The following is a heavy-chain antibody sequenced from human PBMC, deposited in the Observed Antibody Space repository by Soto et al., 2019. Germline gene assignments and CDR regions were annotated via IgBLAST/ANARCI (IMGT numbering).Heavy chain of an antibody. CDR2: IDWDDDK. Sequence: SGPTLVSPTQTLTLTCTFSGFSLSTSGMCVSWIRQPPGKALEWLARIDWDDDKYYSTSLKTRLTISKDTSKNQVVLTMTNMDPVDTATYYCARVLLWFGPYDYYGMDVWGQGTTVTVSS. CDR3: ARVLLWFGPYDYYGMDV. J-gene: IGHJ6*02. D-gene: IGHD3-10*01. V-gene: IGHV2-70*11. CDR1: GFSLSTSGMC.